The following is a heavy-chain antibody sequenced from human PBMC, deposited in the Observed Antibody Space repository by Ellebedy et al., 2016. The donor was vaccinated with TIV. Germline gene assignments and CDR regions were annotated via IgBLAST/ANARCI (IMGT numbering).Heavy chain of an antibody. D-gene: IGHD2-2*01. CDR3: AVLVQVPAATGPRN. J-gene: IGHJ4*02. CDR2: IRNKAYGGTT. Sequence: PGGSLRLSCTASGFSFSDHYMDCVRQAPGKGLELVGFIRNKAYGGTTEYAASVKGRFIISRDDSKNSLYLQMNSLKTEDTAVYYCAVLVQVPAATGPRNWGQGILVTVSS. V-gene: IGHV3-72*01. CDR1: GFSFSDHY.